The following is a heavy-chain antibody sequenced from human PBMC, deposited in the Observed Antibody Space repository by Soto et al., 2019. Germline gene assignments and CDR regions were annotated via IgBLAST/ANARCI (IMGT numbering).Heavy chain of an antibody. D-gene: IGHD5-12*01. Sequence: SVKVSCKTSGFMFSNSAVQWVRQTRGQRLEWIGYILVGNGQAKPAQFLQERITITRDMSTSTAYMELTSLRADDTAVYYCAAELYSGGRRCPFDIPGQGTADTGSS. J-gene: IGHJ3*02. CDR3: AAELYSGGRRCPFDI. CDR2: ILVGNGQA. CDR1: GFMFSNSA. V-gene: IGHV1-58*01.